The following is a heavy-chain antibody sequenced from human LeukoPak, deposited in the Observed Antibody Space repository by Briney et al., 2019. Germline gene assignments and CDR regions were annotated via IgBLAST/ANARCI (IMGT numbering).Heavy chain of an antibody. CDR2: ISAYNGNT. V-gene: IGHV1-18*04. CDR3: ARDRSYGYRPYYMDV. J-gene: IGHJ6*03. Sequence: ASVKVSCKASGYTFTGYYMHWVRQAPGQGLEWMGWISAYNGNTNYAQKLQGRVTMTTDTSTSTAYMELRSLRSDDTAVYYCARDRSYGYRPYYMDVWGKGTTVTVSS. CDR1: GYTFTGYY. D-gene: IGHD5-18*01.